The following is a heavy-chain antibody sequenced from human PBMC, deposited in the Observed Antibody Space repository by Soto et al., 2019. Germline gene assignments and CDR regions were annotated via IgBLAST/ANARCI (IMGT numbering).Heavy chain of an antibody. CDR1: SFTFNNYA. J-gene: IGHJ4*02. CDR2: IGGSGRTT. Sequence: PGGSLRLSFAASSFTFNNYAMIWVRQAPGKGLEWVSGIGGSGRTTYYADSVKGRFTISRDNSNNTLFLQMNSLRAEDTAVYYCAKSRYSDSSGDFYDYWGQGTLVTVSS. D-gene: IGHD3-22*01. V-gene: IGHV3-23*01. CDR3: AKSRYSDSSGDFYDY.